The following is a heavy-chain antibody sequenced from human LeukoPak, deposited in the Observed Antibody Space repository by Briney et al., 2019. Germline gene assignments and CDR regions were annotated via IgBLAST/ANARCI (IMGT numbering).Heavy chain of an antibody. CDR3: VRVTGLNFCYYGMDV. V-gene: IGHV3-9*01. CDR1: GFMFDEYA. CDR2: ISWNSDKI. D-gene: IGHD2-21*02. Sequence: GGSLRLSCAASGFMFDEYAMHWVRQAPGKGLEWVSGISWNSDKIAYADSVKGRFTISRDNAKNSLYLQMNSLRAEDTALYYCVRVTGLNFCYYGMDVWGQGTTVAVSS. J-gene: IGHJ6*02.